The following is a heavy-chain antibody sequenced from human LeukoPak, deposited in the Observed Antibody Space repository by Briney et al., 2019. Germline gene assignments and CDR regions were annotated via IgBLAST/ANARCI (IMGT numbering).Heavy chain of an antibody. D-gene: IGHD2-21*01. V-gene: IGHV1-46*01. Sequence: ASVKVSCKASGYTFTSYYLHWVRQAPRQGLEWMGIINPSGGSTSYAQKFQGRVTMTRDTSTNTVYLELSSLRSEDTAVYYCARDVHIDDAFDIWGQGTMVTVSS. CDR3: ARDVHIDDAFDI. CDR2: INPSGGST. CDR1: GYTFTSYY. J-gene: IGHJ3*02.